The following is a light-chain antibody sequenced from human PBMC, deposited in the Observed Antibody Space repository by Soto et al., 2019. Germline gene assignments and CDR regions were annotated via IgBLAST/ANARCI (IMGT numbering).Light chain of an antibody. Sequence: DIVMTQSPDSLAVSLGERATINCKSSHSVLYSSNNKNYLGWYQQKPGKAPKLLIFAASTLQSGVPSRFSGSGSRTDFTLTITSLQPEDIGTYYCQQTDTLPSTFGQGTRLEIK. CDR3: QQTDTLPST. V-gene: IGKV4-1*01. CDR2: AAS. CDR1: HSVLYSSNNKNY. J-gene: IGKJ5*01.